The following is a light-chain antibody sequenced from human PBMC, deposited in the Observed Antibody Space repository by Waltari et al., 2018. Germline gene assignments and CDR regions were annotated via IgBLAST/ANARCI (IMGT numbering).Light chain of an antibody. Sequence: QSALTQPASVSGSPGQSITISCTGTSSDVGHYNLVSWYQQYPGKAPKVMIYDDNRPPSGVSDRFSGSKSGNTASLTISGVQAEDEADYYCCSYAGSYTWVFGGGTKLTVL. CDR3: CSYAGSYTWV. J-gene: IGLJ3*02. CDR1: SSDVGHYNL. V-gene: IGLV2-23*01. CDR2: DDN.